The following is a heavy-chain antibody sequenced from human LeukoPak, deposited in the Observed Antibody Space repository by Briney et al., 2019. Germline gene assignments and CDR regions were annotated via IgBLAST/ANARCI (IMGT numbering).Heavy chain of an antibody. CDR3: AKDDKWNDGGGAFDI. Sequence: PGGSLRLSCAASGFTFSSYAMSWVRQAPGKGLEWVSAISASGGSTYYAASVKGRFTIYRDNSKNTLYLQMNILRAEDTALYYCAKDDKWNDGGGAFDIWGQGTMVTVSS. D-gene: IGHD1-1*01. CDR1: GFTFSSYA. V-gene: IGHV3-23*01. CDR2: ISASGGST. J-gene: IGHJ3*02.